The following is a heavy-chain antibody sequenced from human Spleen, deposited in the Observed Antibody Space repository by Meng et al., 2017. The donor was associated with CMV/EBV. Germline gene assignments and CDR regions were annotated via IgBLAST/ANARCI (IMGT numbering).Heavy chain of an antibody. V-gene: IGHV4-39*07. D-gene: IGHD2-2*02. J-gene: IGHJ4*02. Sequence: SETLSLTCTVSGGSIKNSDYSWDWIRQPPAKGLEWIGSVYSRGNTYYNPSLKSRVTISVDTSKNQFSLKLSSVTAADTAVYYCARELYHTTFDYWGQGTLVTVSS. CDR1: GGSIKNSDYS. CDR3: ARELYHTTFDY. CDR2: VYSRGNT.